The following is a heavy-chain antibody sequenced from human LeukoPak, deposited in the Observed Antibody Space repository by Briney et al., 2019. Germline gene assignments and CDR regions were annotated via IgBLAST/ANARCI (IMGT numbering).Heavy chain of an antibody. CDR3: AREVQPDKGGVDY. CDR1: GYTFTGYY. Sequence: ASVKVSCKASGYTFTGYYLYWVRQAPGQGLEWMGRINPNSGGTNYAQKFQGRVTMTRDTSISTAYMELSRLRSDDTAVYYCAREVQPDKGGVDYWGQGTLVTVSS. CDR2: INPNSGGT. V-gene: IGHV1-2*06. J-gene: IGHJ4*02. D-gene: IGHD1-1*01.